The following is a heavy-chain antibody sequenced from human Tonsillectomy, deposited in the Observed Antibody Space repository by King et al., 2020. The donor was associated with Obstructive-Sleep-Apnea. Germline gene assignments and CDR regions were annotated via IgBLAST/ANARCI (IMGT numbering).Heavy chain of an antibody. D-gene: IGHD6-6*01. CDR1: GYSFTNYW. V-gene: IGHV5-10-1*03. CDR2: IDPSDSYT. CDR3: ARLLIARSSSPVINYYSYFGMDV. Sequence: QLVQSGAEVKKPGESLRISCKGSGYSFTNYWINWVRQMPGKGLEWMGRIDPSDSYTKYSPAFQGHVSISTDKSITTAYLQWSSLKASDTARYYCARLLIARSSSPVINYYSYFGMDVWGQGTTVTVSS. J-gene: IGHJ6*02.